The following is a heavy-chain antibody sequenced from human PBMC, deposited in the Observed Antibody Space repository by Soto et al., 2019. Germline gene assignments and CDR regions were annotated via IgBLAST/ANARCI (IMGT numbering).Heavy chain of an antibody. J-gene: IGHJ4*02. Sequence: SETLSLTCAVSGVSISSGGYFWSWIRQPPGKGLEWIGYISYTGSTYYNPSLKSRVTISVDTSKNQFSLKLTSVTAEDTAVYYCARAYCGGDCYRDFDYWGQGILVTVSS. CDR3: ARAYCGGDCYRDFDY. D-gene: IGHD2-21*02. CDR1: GVSISSGGYF. V-gene: IGHV4-31*11. CDR2: ISYTGST.